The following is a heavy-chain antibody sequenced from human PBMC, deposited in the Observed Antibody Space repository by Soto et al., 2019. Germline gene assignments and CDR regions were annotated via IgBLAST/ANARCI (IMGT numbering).Heavy chain of an antibody. CDR2: ISYDGSNK. J-gene: IGHJ6*02. D-gene: IGHD3-10*01. CDR3: ARTDSGFGEERTDYYYGMDV. Sequence: QVQLVESGGGVVQPGRSLRLSCAASGFTFSSYAMHWVRQAPGKGLEWVAVISYDGSNKYYADSVKGRFTISRDNSKNTLYLQMNSLRAEDTAVYYCARTDSGFGEERTDYYYGMDVWGQGTTVTVSS. CDR1: GFTFSSYA. V-gene: IGHV3-30-3*01.